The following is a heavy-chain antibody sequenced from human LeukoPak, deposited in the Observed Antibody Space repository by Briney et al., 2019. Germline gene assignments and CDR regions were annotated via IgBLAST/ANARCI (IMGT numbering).Heavy chain of an antibody. V-gene: IGHV1-18*04. Sequence: ASVKVSCKASGYTFTSYGISWVRQAPGQGLEWMGSISPYNGNTKYAENLQGRVIMTTDTSTRTAYMELRSLRSDDTAVFYCARDQYDSVWGSYRPYFDYWGQGTLVTVFS. D-gene: IGHD3-16*02. CDR1: GYTFTSYG. J-gene: IGHJ4*02. CDR2: ISPYNGNT. CDR3: ARDQYDSVWGSYRPYFDY.